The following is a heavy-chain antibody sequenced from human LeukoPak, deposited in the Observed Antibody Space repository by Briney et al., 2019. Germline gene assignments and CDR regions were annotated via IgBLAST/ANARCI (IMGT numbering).Heavy chain of an antibody. CDR3: ARGPGRDGYKQGGP. CDR1: GFTFSSYS. J-gene: IGHJ5*02. Sequence: RGESLRLSCAASGFTFSSYSMNWVRQAPGKGLEWVSSISSSSSYIYYADSVKGRFTISRDNAKNSLYLQMNSLRAEDTAVYYCARGPGRDGYKQGGPWGQGTLVTVSS. V-gene: IGHV3-21*01. D-gene: IGHD5-24*01. CDR2: ISSSSSYI.